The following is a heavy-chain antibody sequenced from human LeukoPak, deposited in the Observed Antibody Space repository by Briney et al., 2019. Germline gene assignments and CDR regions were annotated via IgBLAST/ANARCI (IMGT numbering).Heavy chain of an antibody. V-gene: IGHV3-23*01. Sequence: GGSLRLSCAASGFTFSSYAMSWVRQAPGKGLEWVSAISGSGGNTYYADSVKGRFTISRDNSKNTLYLQMKSLRAEGTAVYYGAKIPRVRGLFHGIDYWGQGTLVTVSS. CDR2: ISGSGGNT. CDR3: AKIPRVRGLFHGIDY. D-gene: IGHD3-10*01. CDR1: GFTFSSYA. J-gene: IGHJ4*02.